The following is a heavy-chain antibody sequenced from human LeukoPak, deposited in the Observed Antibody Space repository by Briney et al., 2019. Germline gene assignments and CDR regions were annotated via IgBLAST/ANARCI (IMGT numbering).Heavy chain of an antibody. D-gene: IGHD2-21*02. Sequence: GGSLRLSCAASGFTFSSYAMNWVRQAPGKGLEWVSVISSSGGTTYYSDSVKGRFIISRDNSKNTLYLQMNSLRAEDTAVYYCAGCGGDCYPPRAWFDPWGQGTLVTVSS. CDR1: GFTFSSYA. CDR2: ISSSGGTT. CDR3: AGCGGDCYPPRAWFDP. V-gene: IGHV3-23*01. J-gene: IGHJ5*02.